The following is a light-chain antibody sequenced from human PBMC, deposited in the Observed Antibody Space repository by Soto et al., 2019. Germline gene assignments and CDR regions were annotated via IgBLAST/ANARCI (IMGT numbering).Light chain of an antibody. Sequence: QSVLTQPPSASGSLGQSVTISCTGTSSDIGRYEFVSWYQHHPGKAPKLIIYEVTERPSGVPDRFSGSKSGNTASLTVSGLQADDEADYFCCSYAGTKYYVFGTGTKLIVL. CDR2: EVT. CDR1: SSDIGRYEF. V-gene: IGLV2-8*01. J-gene: IGLJ1*01. CDR3: CSYAGTKYYV.